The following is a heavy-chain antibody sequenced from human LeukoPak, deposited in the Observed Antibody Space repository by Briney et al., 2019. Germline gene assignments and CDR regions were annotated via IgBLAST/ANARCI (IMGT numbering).Heavy chain of an antibody. V-gene: IGHV1-18*01. CDR3: ARARGVEGDSGYVHYYYYYYMDV. D-gene: IGHD5-12*01. J-gene: IGHJ6*03. Sequence: ASVKVSCKASGYTFTSYGISWVRQAPGQGLEWMGWISAYNGNTNYAQKLQGRVTMTTDTSTSTAYMELRSLRSDDTAVYYCARARGVEGDSGYVHYYYYYYMDVWGKGTTVTISS. CDR1: GYTFTSYG. CDR2: ISAYNGNT.